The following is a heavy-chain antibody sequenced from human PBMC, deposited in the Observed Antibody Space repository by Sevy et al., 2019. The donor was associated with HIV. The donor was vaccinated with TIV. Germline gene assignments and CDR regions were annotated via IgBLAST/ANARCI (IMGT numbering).Heavy chain of an antibody. D-gene: IGHD7-27*01. CDR1: GFTFSTYA. CDR2: VSSDGSEI. CDR3: ARDQLGSIDY. V-gene: IGHV3-30-3*01. J-gene: IGHJ4*02. Sequence: GGSLRLSCAVSGFTFSTYAMHWVRQAPGKGLECVAIVSSDGSEINYADSVKSRSTISRDNSRNTLYLQMNSLRTEDTALYYCARDQLGSIDYWGQGTLVTVSS.